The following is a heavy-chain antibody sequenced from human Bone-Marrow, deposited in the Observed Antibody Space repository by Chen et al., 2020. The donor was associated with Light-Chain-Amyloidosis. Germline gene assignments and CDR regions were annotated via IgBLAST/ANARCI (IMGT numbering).Heavy chain of an antibody. Sequence: EVQLEQSGQEVKKPGESLKISCKGSGYTFPNYWIGWVRQMPGKGLEWMGVIYPDDSDAIYSPSFEGQVTISADKSITTAYLQWRSLKASDTAMYYCARRRYGYNFDYWGQGTLVTVSS. CDR3: ARRRYGYNFDY. CDR1: GYTFPNYW. CDR2: IYPDDSDA. V-gene: IGHV5-51*01. J-gene: IGHJ4*02. D-gene: IGHD5-12*01.